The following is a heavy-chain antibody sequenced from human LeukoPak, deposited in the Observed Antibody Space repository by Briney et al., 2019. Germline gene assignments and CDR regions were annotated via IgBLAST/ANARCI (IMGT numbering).Heavy chain of an antibody. CDR3: ARLSGSGSYFETNYYYYYYMDV. Sequence: PSETLSLTCTVSGGSISSGSYCWSWIRQPAGKGLEWIGHIHTSGSTNYNPSLKSRVTMSVDTSKNQFSLKLTSVTAADTAVYYCARLSGSGSYFETNYYYYYYMDVWGKGTTVTISS. CDR1: GGSISSGSYC. V-gene: IGHV4-61*09. CDR2: IHTSGST. J-gene: IGHJ6*03. D-gene: IGHD3-10*01.